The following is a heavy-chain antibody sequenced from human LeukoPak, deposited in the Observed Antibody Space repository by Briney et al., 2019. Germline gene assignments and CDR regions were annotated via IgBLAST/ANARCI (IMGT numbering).Heavy chain of an antibody. D-gene: IGHD5-24*01. Sequence: ASVKVSCKASGYTFTSYDINWVRQATGQGLEWMGWMNPNSGNTGYAQKFQGRVTMTRNTSISTAYMELSSLRSEDTAVYYCARMMAETTQRWFDPWGQGTLVTVSS. CDR2: MNPNSGNT. V-gene: IGHV1-8*01. J-gene: IGHJ5*02. CDR1: GYTFTSYD. CDR3: ARMMAETTQRWFDP.